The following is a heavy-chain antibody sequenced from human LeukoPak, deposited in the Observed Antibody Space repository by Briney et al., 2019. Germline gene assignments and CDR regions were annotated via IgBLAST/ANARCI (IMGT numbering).Heavy chain of an antibody. D-gene: IGHD3-22*01. CDR2: IYYSGST. Sequence: SETLSLTCTVSGGSISSYYWSWIRQPPGKGLEWIGYIYYSGSTNYNPSLKSRVTISVDTSKNQFSLKLSSVTAADTAVYYCARGGLYYYDSSGYSFFDYWGQGALVTVSS. CDR1: GGSISSYY. V-gene: IGHV4-59*01. J-gene: IGHJ4*02. CDR3: ARGGLYYYDSSGYSFFDY.